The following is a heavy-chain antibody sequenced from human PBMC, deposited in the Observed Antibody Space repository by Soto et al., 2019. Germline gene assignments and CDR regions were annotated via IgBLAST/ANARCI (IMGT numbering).Heavy chain of an antibody. CDR3: ARDLAKGGGSAGFDY. V-gene: IGHV1-2*02. J-gene: IGHJ4*02. Sequence: QVPLVQSGAEVKKPGASVNVSCKASGYTFTVYYMHWVRQAPGQGLEWMGWINPKSGGTMYPQKFQGRVTMTWDTSISTAYMALTSLRSDDTAVYYCARDLAKGGGSAGFDYWGQGTLVTVSS. CDR1: GYTFTVYY. CDR2: INPKSGGT. D-gene: IGHD1-26*01.